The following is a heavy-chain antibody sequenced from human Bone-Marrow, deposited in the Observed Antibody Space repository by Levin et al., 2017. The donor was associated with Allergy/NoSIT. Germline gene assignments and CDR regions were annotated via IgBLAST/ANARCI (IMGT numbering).Heavy chain of an antibody. V-gene: IGHV3-49*03. D-gene: IGHD5-12*01. CDR3: TRDGTRNSGYDNYYYYGMDV. J-gene: IGHJ6*02. Sequence: SGGSLRLSCTASGFTFGDYAMSWFRQAPGKGLEWVGFIRSKAYGGTTEYAASVKGRFTISRDDSKSIAYLQMNSLKTEDTAVYYCTRDGTRNSGYDNYYYYGMDVWGQGTTVTVSS. CDR2: IRSKAYGGTT. CDR1: GFTFGDYA.